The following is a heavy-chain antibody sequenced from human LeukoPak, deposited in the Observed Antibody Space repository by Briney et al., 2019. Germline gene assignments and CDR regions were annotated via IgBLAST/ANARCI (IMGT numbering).Heavy chain of an antibody. CDR3: ASLRGGSGSSHNPLVDH. CDR1: GFSFSSYS. D-gene: IGHD3-10*01. CDR2: VSGGSDYI. Sequence: GGSLRLSCAASGFSFSSYSMNWVRQAPGKGLEWVSSVSGGSDYIYYADSVKGRFTISRDNAINSLYLQMNSLRAEDTAVYYCASLRGGSGSSHNPLVDHWGQGTLVTVSS. V-gene: IGHV3-21*01. J-gene: IGHJ4*02.